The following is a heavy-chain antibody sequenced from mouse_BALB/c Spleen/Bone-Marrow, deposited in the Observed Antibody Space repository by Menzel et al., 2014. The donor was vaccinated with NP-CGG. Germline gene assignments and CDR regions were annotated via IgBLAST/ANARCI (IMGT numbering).Heavy chain of an antibody. CDR1: GYSITSGYY. CDR2: ISYDGSN. V-gene: IGHV3-6*02. D-gene: IGHD2-4*01. Sequence: VQLQQSGPGLVKPSQSLSLTCSVTGYSITSGYYWNWIRQLPGNKLEWMGYISYDGSNNYNPSLKNRISITRDTSKNQFFLKLNSVTTEDTATYDCARGYDYDYAVDYWGQGTSVTVSS. J-gene: IGHJ4*01. CDR3: ARGYDYDYAVDY.